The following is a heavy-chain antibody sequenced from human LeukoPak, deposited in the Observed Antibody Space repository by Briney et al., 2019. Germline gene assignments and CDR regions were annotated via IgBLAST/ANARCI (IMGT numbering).Heavy chain of an antibody. CDR1: GGSFSGYY. CDR3: ARRGRIAAAGYFDY. J-gene: IGHJ4*02. CDR2: INHSGST. V-gene: IGHV4-34*01. D-gene: IGHD6-13*01. Sequence: SETLSLTCAVYGGSFSGYYWSWIRQPPGKGLEWIGEINHSGSTNHNPSLESRVTISVDTSKNQFSLKLSSVTAADTAVYYCARRGRIAAAGYFDYWGQGTLVTVSS.